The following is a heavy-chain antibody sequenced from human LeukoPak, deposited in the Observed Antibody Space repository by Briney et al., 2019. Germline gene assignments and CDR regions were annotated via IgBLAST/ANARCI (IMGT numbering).Heavy chain of an antibody. V-gene: IGHV4-34*01. D-gene: IGHD5-18*01. J-gene: IGHJ4*02. CDR3: ARKGDVDTAMAGEFDY. CDR2: INHSGST. Sequence: SETLPLTCAVYGGSFSGYYWSWIRQPPGKGLEWIGEINHSGSTNYNPSLKSRVTISVDTSKNQFSLKLSSVTAADTAVYYCARKGDVDTAMAGEFDYWGQGTLVTVSS. CDR1: GGSFSGYY.